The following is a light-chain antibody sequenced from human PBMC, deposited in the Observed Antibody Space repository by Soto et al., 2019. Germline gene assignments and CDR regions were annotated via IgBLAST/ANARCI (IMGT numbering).Light chain of an antibody. CDR3: GADHGSGSNVVPPWV. J-gene: IGLJ3*02. CDR2: VGTGGIVG. V-gene: IGLV9-49*01. Sequence: QSVLTQPPSASASLGASVTLTCTLSSGYSNYKVDWYQQRPGKGPRFVMRVGTGGIVGSKGDGIPDRFSVLGSGLNRYLTIKNIQEEDESDYHCGADHGSGSNVVPPWVFGGGTQLTVL. CDR1: SGYSNYK.